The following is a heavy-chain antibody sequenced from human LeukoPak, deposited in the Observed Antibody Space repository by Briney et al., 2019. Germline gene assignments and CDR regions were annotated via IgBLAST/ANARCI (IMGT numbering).Heavy chain of an antibody. CDR2: IYWDEDK. CDR1: GLSLTSTGVS. CDR3: AHTSRYTGYY. J-gene: IGHJ4*02. V-gene: IGHV2-5*02. D-gene: IGHD3-16*02. Sequence: SGPTLVNPTQTLTLTCTLSGLSLTSTGVSAGWIRQPPGKALEWLGLIYWDEDKRYSPSLKTRLTITRDISIKQVVLTVTNMHPVDTATYYCAHTSRYTGYYWGQGIMVTVSP.